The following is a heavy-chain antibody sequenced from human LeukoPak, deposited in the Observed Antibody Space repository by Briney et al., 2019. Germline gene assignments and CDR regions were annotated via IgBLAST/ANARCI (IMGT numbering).Heavy chain of an antibody. V-gene: IGHV3-23*01. CDR2: ISGSAGST. CDR3: ARDRLPFYQLPSAEYFQH. D-gene: IGHD2-2*01. CDR1: GFTFSNYA. J-gene: IGHJ1*01. Sequence: GGSLRLSCAASGFTFSNYAMTWVRQAPGKGLEWLSVISGSAGSTYYADSVKGRFTISRDNSKNTLYLQMNSLRAEDTAVYYCARDRLPFYQLPSAEYFQHWGQGTLVTVSS.